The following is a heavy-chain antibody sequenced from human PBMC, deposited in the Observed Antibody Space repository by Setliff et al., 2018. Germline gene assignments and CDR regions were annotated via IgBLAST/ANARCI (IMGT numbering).Heavy chain of an antibody. CDR3: VRDGAGAFDY. V-gene: IGHV3-74*01. D-gene: IGHD1-26*01. CDR2: INNGGSST. Sequence: GGSLRLSCAASGFTLRDNWMNWVRQGPGKGLVWVSYINNGGSSTVYADSVKGRFTISRDNAKNTLYLQMDSLRAEDTATYYCVRDGAGAFDYWGPGTLVTVSS. J-gene: IGHJ4*02. CDR1: GFTLRDNW.